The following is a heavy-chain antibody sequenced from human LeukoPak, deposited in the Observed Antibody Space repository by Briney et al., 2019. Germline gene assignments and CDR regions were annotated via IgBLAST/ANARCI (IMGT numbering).Heavy chain of an antibody. J-gene: IGHJ5*02. D-gene: IGHD3-3*01. V-gene: IGHV4-61*02. CDR2: IYTSGST. CDR3: ARDLQYDFWSGYYWVFDP. Sequence: SQTLSLTCTVSGGSISSGSYYWSWIRQPAGKGLEWIGRIYTSGSTNYNPSLKSRVTISVDTSKNQFSLKLSSVTAADTAVYYCARDLQYDFWSGYYWVFDPWGQGTLVTVSS. CDR1: GGSISSGSYY.